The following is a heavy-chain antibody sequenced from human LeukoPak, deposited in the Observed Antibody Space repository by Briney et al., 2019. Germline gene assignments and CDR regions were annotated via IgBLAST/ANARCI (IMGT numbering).Heavy chain of an antibody. CDR2: MYTSGST. Sequence: SETLSLTCTVSGGSISSGSYYWSWIRQPAGKGLEWIGRMYTSGSTNYNPSLKSRVTISVDTSNNQFSLKLSSVTAADTAVYYCARGIGGGWYSSPFDYWGQGTLVTVSS. D-gene: IGHD6-19*01. CDR3: ARGIGGGWYSSPFDY. J-gene: IGHJ4*02. CDR1: GGSISSGSYY. V-gene: IGHV4-61*02.